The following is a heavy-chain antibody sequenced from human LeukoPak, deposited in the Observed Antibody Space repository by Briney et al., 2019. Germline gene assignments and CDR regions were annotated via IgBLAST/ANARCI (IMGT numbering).Heavy chain of an antibody. Sequence: SETLFLTCAVYGGSFSGYYWRWIRQSPGKGLEWIGEINDSGSTNYDPSLKSRVTISVDTSKNQISLKLTSVTAADTAVYYCARVAGDPIYYYYYMDVWGKGTTVTVSS. CDR3: ARVAGDPIYYYYYMDV. CDR1: GGSFSGYY. D-gene: IGHD7-27*01. CDR2: INDSGST. J-gene: IGHJ6*03. V-gene: IGHV4-34*01.